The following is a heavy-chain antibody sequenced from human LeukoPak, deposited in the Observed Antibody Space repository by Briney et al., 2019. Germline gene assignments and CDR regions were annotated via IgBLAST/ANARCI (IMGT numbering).Heavy chain of an antibody. V-gene: IGHV2-5*02. CDR3: PQRVGALPGSNYQSYFAF. Sequence: SGPTLVKPTQTLTLTCTFSGFSLTTSGVGVGWIRQPPGKALEWLAVIYWDDDKRYSPSVENRLTITKDTSKNQVVLTMTNMHPVNKPTYYCPQRVGALPGSNYQSYFAFWGEDPLV. D-gene: IGHD3-9*01. CDR1: GFSLTTSGVG. CDR2: IYWDDDK. J-gene: IGHJ1*01.